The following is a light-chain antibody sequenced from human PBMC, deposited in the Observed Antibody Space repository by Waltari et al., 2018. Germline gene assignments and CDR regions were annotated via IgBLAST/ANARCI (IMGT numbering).Light chain of an antibody. CDR2: AAS. J-gene: IGKJ1*01. CDR3: QERGRT. Sequence: IVMTQSPATLSVSPGEGATLPCKPIQSLSSNLAWYQQKPGQLPRLLIYAASTGATRIPGRFSGSGYGTEFTLTISSLQAEDFAVYYCQERGRTFGQGTKVEIK. V-gene: IGKV3-15*01. CDR1: QSLSSN.